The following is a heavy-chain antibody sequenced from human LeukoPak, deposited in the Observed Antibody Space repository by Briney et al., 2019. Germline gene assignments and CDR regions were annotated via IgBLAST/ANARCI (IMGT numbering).Heavy chain of an antibody. Sequence: GGSLRLSCAASGFTFSDHYMDWVRQAPGKGLEWIGRSRNKANGYITEYAASVEGRFTISRDDLKNSLYLQMNSLKTEDTAVYHCVKEKYYYGSGSYSNWGQGTMVTVSS. V-gene: IGHV3-72*01. CDR3: VKEKYYYGSGSYSN. J-gene: IGHJ4*02. CDR2: SRNKANGYIT. D-gene: IGHD3-10*01. CDR1: GFTFSDHY.